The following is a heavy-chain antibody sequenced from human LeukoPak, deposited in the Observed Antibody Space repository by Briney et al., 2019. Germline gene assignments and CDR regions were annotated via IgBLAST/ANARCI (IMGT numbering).Heavy chain of an antibody. V-gene: IGHV3-23*01. D-gene: IGHD3-22*01. J-gene: IGHJ4*02. CDR3: AKASAMIVVVSKHFDY. Sequence: GGSLRLSCAASGFTFSSYAMSWVRQAPGKGLEWVSAISGSGGSTYYADSVKGRFTISRDNSKNTLYLQMNSLRAEDTAVYYCAKASAMIVVVSKHFDYWGQGTLVTVSS. CDR1: GFTFSSYA. CDR2: ISGSGGST.